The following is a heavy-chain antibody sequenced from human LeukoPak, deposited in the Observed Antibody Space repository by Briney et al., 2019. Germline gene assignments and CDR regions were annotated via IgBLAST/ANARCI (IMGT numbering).Heavy chain of an antibody. CDR1: GGTFTNYA. D-gene: IGHD3-22*01. J-gene: IGHJ4*02. Sequence: SVKVSCKASGGTFTNYAFNWVRQAPGQGLEWMGRIILIFDSAHYAQRFQGRITITTDESSTTAYMTLSSLTSDDTAVYYCASQDASIYSESSTSPTYSDWGQGTLVTVSS. V-gene: IGHV1-69*05. CDR3: ASQDASIYSESSTSPTYSD. CDR2: IILIFDSA.